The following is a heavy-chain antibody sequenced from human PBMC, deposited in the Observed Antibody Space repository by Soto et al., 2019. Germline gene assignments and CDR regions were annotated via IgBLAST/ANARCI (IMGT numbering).Heavy chain of an antibody. V-gene: IGHV1-69*12. J-gene: IGHJ2*01. CDR3: ARGNHRWLQLWYFEL. Sequence: QFQLVQSGAEVKKPGSSVTVSCKASGGTFSSYTISWVRQAPGQGLEWMGGIIPIFGTANYAQKFEGRVTITADESTSTGYRELSGLSTEHTAVNYCARGNHRWLQLWYFELWGRGTLVTVSS. D-gene: IGHD5-12*01. CDR1: GGTFSSYT. CDR2: IIPIFGTA.